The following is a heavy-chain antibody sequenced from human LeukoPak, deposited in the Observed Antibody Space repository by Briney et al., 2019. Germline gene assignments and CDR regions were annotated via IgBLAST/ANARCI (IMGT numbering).Heavy chain of an antibody. J-gene: IGHJ4*02. CDR3: ARVRYYGSGSPTFDY. CDR1: GGSFSGYY. D-gene: IGHD3-10*01. V-gene: IGHV4-34*01. Sequence: SETLSLTCAVYGGSFSGYYWSWIRQPPGKGLEWIREINHSGSTNYNPSLKSRVTISVDTSKNQFSLKLSSVTAADTAVYYCARVRYYGSGSPTFDYWGQGTLVTVSS. CDR2: INHSGST.